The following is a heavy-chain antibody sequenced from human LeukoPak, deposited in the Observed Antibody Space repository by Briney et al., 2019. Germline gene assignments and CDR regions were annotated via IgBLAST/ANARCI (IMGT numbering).Heavy chain of an antibody. Sequence: GGSLRLSCAASGFTLSGYFMNWLRQAPGKGLGWVSCIGNNGVAIYYADSVKGRFTISRDNAKNSLYLQMSSLRAEDTAVYFCARLRNVVNVHWGFFDTWGQGAMVTVSS. CDR3: ARLRNVVNVHWGFFDT. D-gene: IGHD4-23*01. V-gene: IGHV3-48*04. CDR1: GFTLSGYF. CDR2: IGNNGVAI. J-gene: IGHJ4*02.